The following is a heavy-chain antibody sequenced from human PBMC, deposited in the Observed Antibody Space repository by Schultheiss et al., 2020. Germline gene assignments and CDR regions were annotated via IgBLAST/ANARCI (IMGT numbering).Heavy chain of an antibody. Sequence: SETLSLTCTVSGGSISSYYWSWIRQPPGKGLEWIGYIYYSGSTNYNPSLKSRVTISVDTSKNQFSLKLSSVTAADTAVYYCARGLGVVVPAAIWPPNFDYWGQGTLVTVSS. V-gene: IGHV4-59*01. D-gene: IGHD2-2*01. CDR2: IYYSGST. CDR1: GGSISSYY. J-gene: IGHJ4*02. CDR3: ARGLGVVVPAAIWPPNFDY.